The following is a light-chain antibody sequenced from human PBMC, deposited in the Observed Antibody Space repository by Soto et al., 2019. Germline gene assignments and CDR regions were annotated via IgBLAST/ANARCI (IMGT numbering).Light chain of an antibody. V-gene: IGLV2-23*02. Sequence: QSALTQPASVSGSPGQSITISCTGTSSDVGSYNLVSWYQQHPGKVPKLMIYEVNKRPSGVSGRFSGSKSGNTASLTISGLQTEDEADYYCCSYAGSSTFVVFGGGTKLTVL. CDR3: CSYAGSSTFVV. J-gene: IGLJ2*01. CDR2: EVN. CDR1: SSDVGSYNL.